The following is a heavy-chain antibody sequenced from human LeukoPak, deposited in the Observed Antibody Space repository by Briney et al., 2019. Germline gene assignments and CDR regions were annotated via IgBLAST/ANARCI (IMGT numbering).Heavy chain of an antibody. CDR3: ARDPYYYDRSGGFDP. CDR2: IYYSGST. J-gene: IGHJ5*02. D-gene: IGHD3-22*01. CDR1: GGSISSSSYY. V-gene: IGHV4-61*01. Sequence: PSETLSLTCTVSGGSISSSSYYWGWIRQPPGKGLEWIGYIYYSGSTNYNPSLKSRVTISVDTSKNQFSLKLSSVTAADTAVYFCARDPYYYDRSGGFDPWGQGTLVTVSS.